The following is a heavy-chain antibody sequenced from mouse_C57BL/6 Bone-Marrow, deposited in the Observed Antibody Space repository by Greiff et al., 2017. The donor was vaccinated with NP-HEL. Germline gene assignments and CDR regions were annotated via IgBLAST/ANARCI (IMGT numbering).Heavy chain of an antibody. J-gene: IGHJ2*01. CDR2: IYPGGGYT. V-gene: IGHV1-63*01. CDR1: GYTFTNYW. CDR3: AREPSFDY. Sequence: QVQLQQSGAELVRPGTSVKMSCKASGYTFTNYWIGWAKQRPGHGLEGIGDIYPGGGYTNYNEKFKGKATLTADKSSSAAYMQFSSLTSEDSAIYYCAREPSFDYWGQGTTLTVSS.